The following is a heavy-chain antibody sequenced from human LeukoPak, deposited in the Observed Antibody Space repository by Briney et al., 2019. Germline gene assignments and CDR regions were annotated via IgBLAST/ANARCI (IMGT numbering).Heavy chain of an antibody. CDR2: ISYDGSNK. CDR1: GFTFSSYG. D-gene: IGHD3-9*01. J-gene: IGHJ4*02. CDR3: AKDNARYFDWLFTGTFDY. V-gene: IGHV3-30*18. Sequence: GGSLRLSCAASGFTFSSYGMHWVRQAPGKGLEWVAVISYDGSNKYYADSVKGRFTISRDNSKNTLYLQMNSLRAEDTAVYYCAKDNARYFDWLFTGTFDYWGQGTLVTVSS.